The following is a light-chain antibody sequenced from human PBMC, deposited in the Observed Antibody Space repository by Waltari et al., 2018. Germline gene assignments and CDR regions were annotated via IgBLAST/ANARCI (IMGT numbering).Light chain of an antibody. V-gene: IGKV1-5*03. CDR3: QQYNISPLT. CDR2: RAS. CDR1: QSISTW. J-gene: IGKJ1*01. Sequence: DIQMTQSPSTLSASVGDRVTITCRASQSISTWLAWYQQKPGEAPKLLIYRASSLQSGVPSGFSGSGSGTEFTLTISSLQPDDFATYYCQQYNISPLTFGQGTKVEIK.